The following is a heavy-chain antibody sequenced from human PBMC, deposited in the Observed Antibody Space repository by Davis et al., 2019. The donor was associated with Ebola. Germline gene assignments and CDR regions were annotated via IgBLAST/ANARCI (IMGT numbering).Heavy chain of an antibody. Sequence: PGGSLRLSCAASGFTFSAFTMNWVRQAPGKALEWISFITSGSNAIHYADSVRGRFTVSRENVKNSLLLEMSSLRDEDSAIYYCVRDYIFAVYLWGQGARVTVSS. CDR2: ITSGSNAI. CDR1: GFTFSAFT. D-gene: IGHD4-11*01. CDR3: VRDYIFAVYL. V-gene: IGHV3-48*02. J-gene: IGHJ5*02.